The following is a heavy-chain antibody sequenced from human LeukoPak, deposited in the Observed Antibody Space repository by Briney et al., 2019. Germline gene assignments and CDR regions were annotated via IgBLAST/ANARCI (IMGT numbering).Heavy chain of an antibody. CDR1: GYTFTSYD. Sequence: ASVKVSCKASGYTFTSYDINWVRQATGQRLEWMGWINAGNGNTKYSQKFQGRVTITRDTSASTAYMELSSLRSEDTAVYYCARADWEFDYWGQGTLVTVSS. V-gene: IGHV1-3*01. CDR2: INAGNGNT. J-gene: IGHJ4*02. D-gene: IGHD1-26*01. CDR3: ARADWEFDY.